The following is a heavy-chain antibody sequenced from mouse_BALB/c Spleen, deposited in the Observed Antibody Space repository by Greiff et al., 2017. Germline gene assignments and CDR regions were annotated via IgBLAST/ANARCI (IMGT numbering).Heavy chain of an antibody. Sequence: VMLVESGPGLVAPSQSLSITCTVSGFSLSRYSVHWVRQPPGKGLEWLGMIWGGGSTDYNSALKSRLSISKDNSKSQVFLKMNSLQTDDTAMYYCARGGQLGLRDAMDYWGQGTSVTVSS. CDR1: GFSLSRYS. CDR3: ARGGQLGLRDAMDY. D-gene: IGHD3-2*01. CDR2: IWGGGST. J-gene: IGHJ4*01. V-gene: IGHV2-6-4*01.